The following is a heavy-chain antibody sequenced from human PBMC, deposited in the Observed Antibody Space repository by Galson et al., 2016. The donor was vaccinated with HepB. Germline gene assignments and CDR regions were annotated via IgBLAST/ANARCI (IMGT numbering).Heavy chain of an antibody. J-gene: IGHJ6*02. CDR2: ISSSEYNDT. V-gene: IGHV3-11*03. Sequence: SLRLSCAASGFSVSDYYMSWIRQAPGKGLKWLSYISSSEYNDTNYADSVTGRFSISRDNAKNSLFLHVNSLRAEDTAVYYCARMRSGSYGAGYSMDVWGRGTTVTVSS. D-gene: IGHD3-10*01. CDR1: GFSVSDYY. CDR3: ARMRSGSYGAGYSMDV.